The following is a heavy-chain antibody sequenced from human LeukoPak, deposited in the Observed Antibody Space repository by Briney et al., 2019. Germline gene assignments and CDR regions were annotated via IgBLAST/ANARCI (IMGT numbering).Heavy chain of an antibody. D-gene: IGHD3-9*01. CDR2: INTDGSST. V-gene: IGHV3-74*01. Sequence: GGSLRLSCAASGFTFSNYWMHWVRQAPGKGLVWVSRINTDGSSTSYVDSVKGRFTISRDNAKNTLYLQMNSLRAEDTAVYYCARDRLTGYSDYWGQGTLVTVSS. CDR1: GFTFSNYW. J-gene: IGHJ4*02. CDR3: ARDRLTGYSDY.